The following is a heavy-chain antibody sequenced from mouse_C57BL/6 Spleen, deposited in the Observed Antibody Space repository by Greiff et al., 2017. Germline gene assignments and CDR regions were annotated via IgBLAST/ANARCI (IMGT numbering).Heavy chain of an antibody. Sequence: QVQLQQSGPGLVQPSQSLSITCTVSGFSLTSYGVHWVRQPPGKGLEWLGVIWSGGSTDYNAAFISRLSISKDNSKGQVFFKMNSLQADDTAIYYCAKKGAHGNYLAWFAYWGQGTLVTVSA. CDR3: AKKGAHGNYLAWFAY. CDR2: IWSGGST. J-gene: IGHJ3*01. CDR1: GFSLTSYG. D-gene: IGHD2-1*01. V-gene: IGHV2-4*01.